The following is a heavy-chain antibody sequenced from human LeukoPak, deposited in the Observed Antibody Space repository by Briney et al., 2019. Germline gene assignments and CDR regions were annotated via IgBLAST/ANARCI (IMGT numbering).Heavy chain of an antibody. CDR3: ARDLSYSGYAPPY. Sequence: GGSLRLSCAASGFTFSSYWMSWVRQAPGKGLEGVANIKQDGSEKYYVDSVKGRFTISRDNAKTSLYLQMNSLRAEDTAVYYYARDLSYSGYAPPYGGQGTLVTVSA. J-gene: IGHJ4*02. D-gene: IGHD5-12*01. CDR2: IKQDGSEK. CDR1: GFTFSSYW. V-gene: IGHV3-7*01.